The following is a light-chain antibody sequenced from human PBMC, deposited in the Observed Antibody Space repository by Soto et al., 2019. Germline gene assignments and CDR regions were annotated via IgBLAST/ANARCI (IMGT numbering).Light chain of an antibody. J-gene: IGKJ2*01. CDR2: GAS. CDR3: QQYDTWPRT. V-gene: IGKV3-15*01. Sequence: EIVMTQSPATLSVSPGERATLSCRASQSVSRNLAWFQQRPGQAPRYLIFGASTRATGIPARISGSGSGTEFTLTISSLQSEDFAVYYCQQYDTWPRTFGQGTKLEIK. CDR1: QSVSRN.